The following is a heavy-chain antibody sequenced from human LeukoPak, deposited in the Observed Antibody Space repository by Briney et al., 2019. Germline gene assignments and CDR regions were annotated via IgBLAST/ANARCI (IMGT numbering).Heavy chain of an antibody. Sequence: GGSLRLSCAASGFIFSSYGMHWVRQAPGKGLEWVAFIRYDGSNKYYADSVKGQFTISRDNSKNTLYLQMNSLRAEDTAVYYCAKDRYCSGGSCYDQSFDDWGQGTLVTVSS. CDR2: IRYDGSNK. V-gene: IGHV3-30*02. CDR3: AKDRYCSGGSCYDQSFDD. CDR1: GFIFSSYG. D-gene: IGHD2-15*01. J-gene: IGHJ4*02.